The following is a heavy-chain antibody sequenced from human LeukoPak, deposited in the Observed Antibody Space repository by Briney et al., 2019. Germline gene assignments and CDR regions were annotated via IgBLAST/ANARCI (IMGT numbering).Heavy chain of an antibody. V-gene: IGHV3-53*01. CDR1: GFTVSSNY. D-gene: IGHD3-10*01. J-gene: IGHJ6*03. CDR2: LYSGGST. CDR3: ARGTVQGLMAYYYYMDV. Sequence: GGSLRLSCAASGFTVSSNYMSWVRQAPGKGLEWVSVLYSGGSTYYADSVKGRFTISRDNSKNTLCLQMNSLRAEDTAVYYCARGTVQGLMAYYYYMDVWGKGTTVTVSS.